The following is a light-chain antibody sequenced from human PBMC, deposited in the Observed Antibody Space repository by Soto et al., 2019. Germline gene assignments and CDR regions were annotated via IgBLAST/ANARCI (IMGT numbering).Light chain of an antibody. J-gene: IGKJ1*01. V-gene: IGKV1-33*01. Sequence: DIQMTQSPSSLSASVGDRVSITCQASQDIRKYLNWYQQKPGKAPKLLIYDASNLETGVPSRFSGSGSGTDYTFTISSLQPEDIATYYCQQYDNLPWTFGQGTKVEIK. CDR1: QDIRKY. CDR3: QQYDNLPWT. CDR2: DAS.